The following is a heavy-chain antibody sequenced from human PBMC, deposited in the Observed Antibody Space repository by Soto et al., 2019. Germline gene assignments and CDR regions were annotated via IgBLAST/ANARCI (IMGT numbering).Heavy chain of an antibody. Sequence: PGGSLRLSCAASGFTFSSYAMSWVRQAPGKGLEWVSAISGSGGSTYYADSVKGRFTISRDNSKNTLYLQMNSLRAEDTAVYYCAREGCSSTSCYPDYWGQGTLVTVSS. V-gene: IGHV3-23*01. J-gene: IGHJ4*02. CDR1: GFTFSSYA. CDR3: AREGCSSTSCYPDY. D-gene: IGHD2-2*01. CDR2: ISGSGGST.